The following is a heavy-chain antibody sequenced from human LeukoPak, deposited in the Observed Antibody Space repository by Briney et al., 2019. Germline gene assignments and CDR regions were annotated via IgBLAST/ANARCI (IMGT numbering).Heavy chain of an antibody. J-gene: IGHJ6*04. V-gene: IGHV3-11*06. CDR1: GFTFSDYY. Sequence: PGGSLRLSCAASGFTFSDYYMSWMRQAPGKGLEWVSYISSSSSYTNYADSVKGRFTISRDNAKNSLYMKMISAGAEDTAVYYCARDWIGHYGSGDFGGMDVWGKGTTVTVSS. CDR2: ISSSSSYT. D-gene: IGHD3-10*01. CDR3: ARDWIGHYGSGDFGGMDV.